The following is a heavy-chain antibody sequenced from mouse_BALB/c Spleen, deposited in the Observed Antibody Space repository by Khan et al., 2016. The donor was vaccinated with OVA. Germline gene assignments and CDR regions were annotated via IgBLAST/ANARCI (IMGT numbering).Heavy chain of an antibody. Sequence: EVKLLESGGGLVQPGGSLKLSCAASGFDFSRYWMSWVRQAPGNGLEWLGEINPDSSTINYTPSLKDKFIISRDSAKNTLYLQMRKVRSEDTALYYCATDYYYGSGCFDYWGQGTTLTVSS. D-gene: IGHD1-1*01. V-gene: IGHV4-1*02. CDR2: INPDSSTI. J-gene: IGHJ2*01. CDR3: ATDYYYGSGCFDY. CDR1: GFDFSRYW.